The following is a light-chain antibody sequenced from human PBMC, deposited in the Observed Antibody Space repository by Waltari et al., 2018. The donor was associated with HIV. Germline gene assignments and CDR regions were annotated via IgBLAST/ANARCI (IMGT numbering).Light chain of an antibody. CDR2: DIS. J-gene: IGKJ4*01. V-gene: IGKV3-15*01. CDR3: QQYTYWPLT. Sequence: IQMTQSPATLSVSPGERPTLSCRASQNVNKHLAWYQQKLGQPPRLLIYDISTRAPGIPARFSASGSGTEFTLTISSLQSEDFGVYYCQQYTYWPLTFGGGTKVEIQ. CDR1: QNVNKH.